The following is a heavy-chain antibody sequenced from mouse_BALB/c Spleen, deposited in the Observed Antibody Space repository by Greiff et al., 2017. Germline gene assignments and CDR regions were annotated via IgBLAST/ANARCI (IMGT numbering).Heavy chain of an antibody. J-gene: IGHJ4*01. Sequence: EVKLVESGGGLVQPGGSMKLSCVASGFTFSNYWMNWVRQSPEKGLEWVAEIRLKSNNYATHYAESVKGRFTISRDDSKSSVYLQMNNLRAEDTGIYYCTRPYYDYDGTYAMDYWGQGTSVTVSS. CDR3: TRPYYDYDGTYAMDY. D-gene: IGHD2-4*01. CDR2: IRLKSNNYAT. CDR1: GFTFSNYW. V-gene: IGHV6-6*02.